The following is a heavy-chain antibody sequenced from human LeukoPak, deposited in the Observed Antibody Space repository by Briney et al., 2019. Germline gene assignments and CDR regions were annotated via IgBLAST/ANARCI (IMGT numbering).Heavy chain of an antibody. CDR3: ARLPRPEYYFDY. J-gene: IGHJ4*02. V-gene: IGHV4-59*08. Sequence: PSETLPLTCTVSGGSISSYYWSWIRQPPGKGLEWIGYIYYSGSTNYNPPLKSRVTISVDTSKNQFSLKLSSVTAADTAVYYCARLPRPEYYFDYWGQGTLVTVSS. CDR1: GGSISSYY. CDR2: IYYSGST.